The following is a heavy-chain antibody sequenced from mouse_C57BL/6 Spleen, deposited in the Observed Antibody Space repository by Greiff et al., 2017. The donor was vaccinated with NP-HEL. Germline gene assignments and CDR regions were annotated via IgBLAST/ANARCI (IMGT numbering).Heavy chain of an antibody. Sequence: VQLKQSGAELVRPGASVKLSCTASGFNIKDYYMHWVKQRPEQGLEWIGRIDPEDGDTEYAPKFQGKATMTADTSSNTAYLQLSSLTSEDTAVYYCTTDSLQGLDYAMDYWGQGTSVTVSS. CDR2: IDPEDGDT. D-gene: IGHD6-2*01. J-gene: IGHJ4*01. CDR1: GFNIKDYY. V-gene: IGHV14-1*01. CDR3: TTDSLQGLDYAMDY.